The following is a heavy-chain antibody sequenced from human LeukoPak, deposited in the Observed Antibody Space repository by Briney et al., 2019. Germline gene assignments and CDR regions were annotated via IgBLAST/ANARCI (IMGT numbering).Heavy chain of an antibody. Sequence: SSETLSLTCTVSGCSISSYYWSWVRQPPGKGLEWIGYIYYSGSTNYNPSLKSRVAISVDTSKNQFSLKLSSVTAADTAVYYCARDSSSGWNSFDYWGQGTLVTVSS. J-gene: IGHJ4*02. CDR2: IYYSGST. CDR1: GCSISSYY. CDR3: ARDSSSGWNSFDY. V-gene: IGHV4-59*13. D-gene: IGHD6-19*01.